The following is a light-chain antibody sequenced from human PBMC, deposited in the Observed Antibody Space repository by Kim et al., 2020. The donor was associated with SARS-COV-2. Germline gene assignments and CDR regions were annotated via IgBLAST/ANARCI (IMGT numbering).Light chain of an antibody. CDR1: QASTNY. Sequence: PSSVSASVGDRVTITRRASQASTNYLAWYQQKPGKVPKLLIYAASTLHSGVPSRFRGSGSGTDFTLTIISLQPEDVATYYCQQGYTFGQGTKLEI. CDR3: QQGYT. CDR2: AAS. V-gene: IGKV1-27*01. J-gene: IGKJ2*01.